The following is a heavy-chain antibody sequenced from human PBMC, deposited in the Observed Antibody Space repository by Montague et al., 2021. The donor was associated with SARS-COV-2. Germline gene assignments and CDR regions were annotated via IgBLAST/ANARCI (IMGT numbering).Heavy chain of an antibody. D-gene: IGHD3-3*01. CDR1: GDSVSSNSAA. Sequence: CAISGDSVSSNSAAWNWIRQSPSRGLEWLGRTYYRSKWYNDYAVSVRSRITINPDTSKNQFSLQLNSVTPEDTAVYYCARRVAFTIFGVVTIPGYMDVWGKGTTVTVSS. V-gene: IGHV6-1*01. CDR2: TYYRSKWYN. CDR3: ARRVAFTIFGVVTIPGYMDV. J-gene: IGHJ6*03.